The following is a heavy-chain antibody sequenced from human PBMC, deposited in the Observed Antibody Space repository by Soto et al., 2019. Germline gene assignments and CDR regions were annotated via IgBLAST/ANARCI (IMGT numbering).Heavy chain of an antibody. J-gene: IGHJ5*02. D-gene: IGHD3-22*01. CDR1: GYTFTSYA. V-gene: IGHV1-18*01. Sequence: ASVKVSCKASGYTFTSYAMNWVRQAPGQRLEWMGWISAYNGNTNYAQKLQGRVTMTTDTSTSTAYMELRSLRSDDTAVYYCARVKGSGYHNWFDPWGQGTLVTVS. CDR2: ISAYNGNT. CDR3: ARVKGSGYHNWFDP.